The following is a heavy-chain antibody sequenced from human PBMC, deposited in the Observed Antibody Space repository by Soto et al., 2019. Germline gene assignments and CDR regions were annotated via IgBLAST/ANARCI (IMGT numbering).Heavy chain of an antibody. CDR2: ISSSGSTI. J-gene: IGHJ5*02. CDR1: GVSFCRYT. Sequence: LRVSCAAGGVSFCRYTMNWFRQAPGKGLEWISYISSSGSTIYHADSVKGRFTISRDNAKNSLYLQMNSLRAEDTAVYYCARDRLWFGELTFDPWGQGTLVTVSS. V-gene: IGHV3-48*01. CDR3: ARDRLWFGELTFDP. D-gene: IGHD3-10*01.